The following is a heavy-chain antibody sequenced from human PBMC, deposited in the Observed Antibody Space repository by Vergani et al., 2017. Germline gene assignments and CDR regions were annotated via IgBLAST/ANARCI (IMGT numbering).Heavy chain of an antibody. CDR1: GFTFSHYS. Sequence: EVQMVESGGGLVKPGGSLRLSCVASGFTFSHYSMNWVRQAPGKGLEWVSSISSSSSYIYYADSVKGRFTISRDNAKNSLYLQMNSLRAEDTAVYYCARAQQQLLNNWFDPWGQGTLVTVSS. D-gene: IGHD6-13*01. CDR2: ISSSSSYI. V-gene: IGHV3-21*01. J-gene: IGHJ5*02. CDR3: ARAQQQLLNNWFDP.